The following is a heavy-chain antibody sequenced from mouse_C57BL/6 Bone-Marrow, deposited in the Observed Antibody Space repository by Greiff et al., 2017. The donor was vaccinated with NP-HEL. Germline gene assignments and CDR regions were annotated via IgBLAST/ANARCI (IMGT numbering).Heavy chain of an antibody. D-gene: IGHD2-1*01. Sequence: EVMLVESGGGLVQPGGSLKLSCAASGFTFSDYYMYWVRQTPEKRLEWVAYISNGGGSTYYPDTVKGRFTISRDNAKNTLYLQMSRLKSEDTAMYYCARGGNWPWFAYWGQGTLVTVSA. CDR1: GFTFSDYY. J-gene: IGHJ3*01. V-gene: IGHV5-12*01. CDR3: ARGGNWPWFAY. CDR2: ISNGGGST.